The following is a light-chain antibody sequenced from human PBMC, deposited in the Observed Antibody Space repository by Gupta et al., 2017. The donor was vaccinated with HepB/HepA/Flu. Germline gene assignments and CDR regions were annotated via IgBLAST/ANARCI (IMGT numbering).Light chain of an antibody. V-gene: IGLV3-21*03. CDR1: NIGRKT. CDR2: DDN. CDR3: QVWDTRSDDLV. Sequence: SSVLTQPPSVSWAPGKTARITCGGDNIGRKTVHWFQQKPGQAPRLVVHDDNVRPSGIHDRLSGSNSGNTATLTVSRVEAEEEADYCCQVWDTRSDDLVFGGGTKLTVL. J-gene: IGLJ3*02.